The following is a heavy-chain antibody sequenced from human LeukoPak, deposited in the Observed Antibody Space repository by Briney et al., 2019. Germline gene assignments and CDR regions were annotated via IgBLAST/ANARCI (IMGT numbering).Heavy chain of an antibody. Sequence: GESLKISCKGSGYSFTTYWISWVRQMPGKGLEWMGRTDPSDSYTIYSPSFQGHVAISADKSIDTAYLQWSGLKASDTAMYYCARHENTFSAFDIWGQGTMVTVSS. CDR1: GYSFTTYW. CDR2: TDPSDSYT. V-gene: IGHV5-10-1*01. D-gene: IGHD2/OR15-2a*01. J-gene: IGHJ3*02. CDR3: ARHENTFSAFDI.